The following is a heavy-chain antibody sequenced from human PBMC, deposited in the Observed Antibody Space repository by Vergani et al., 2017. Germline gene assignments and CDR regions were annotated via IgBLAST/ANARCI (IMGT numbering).Heavy chain of an antibody. V-gene: IGHV3-48*01. CDR3: AKEGAKHGSVNY. CDR1: GSTFSSYA. CDR2: ISRSSSTI. D-gene: IGHD3-10*01. Sequence: EVQLVESGGGLVQPGGSLRLSCAASGSTFSSYAMNWVRQAPGKGLEWVSYISRSSSTIYYADSVKGRFTISRDNAKNSLHLQMNNLRAEDTAVYYCAKEGAKHGSVNYWGQGTLVTVSS. J-gene: IGHJ4*02.